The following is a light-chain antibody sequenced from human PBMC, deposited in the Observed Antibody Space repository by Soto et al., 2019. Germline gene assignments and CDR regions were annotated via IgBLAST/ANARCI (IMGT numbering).Light chain of an antibody. J-gene: IGKJ2*01. CDR2: GAS. CDR1: QSVTSSY. CDR3: QQYGSSPRT. V-gene: IGKV3-20*01. Sequence: EIVLTQSPGTLSLSPGERATLSCRASQSVTSSYLAWYQQKPGQAPRLLIYGASSRATGIPNRFSGSGSGTDFTLTISRLEPEDFVVYYCQQYGSSPRTFGHGTKLDIK.